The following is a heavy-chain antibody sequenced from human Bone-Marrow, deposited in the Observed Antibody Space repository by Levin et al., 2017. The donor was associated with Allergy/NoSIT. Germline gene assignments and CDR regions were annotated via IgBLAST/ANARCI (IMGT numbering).Heavy chain of an antibody. CDR3: AKRVGYCSSTSCCNWFDP. Sequence: SCAASGFTFSSYGMHWVRQAPGKGLEWVAVISYDGSNKYYADSVKGRFTISRDNSKNTLYLQMNSLRAEDTAVYYCAKRVGYCSSTSCCNWFDPWGQGTLVTVSS. CDR2: ISYDGSNK. V-gene: IGHV3-30*18. J-gene: IGHJ5*02. D-gene: IGHD2-2*01. CDR1: GFTFSSYG.